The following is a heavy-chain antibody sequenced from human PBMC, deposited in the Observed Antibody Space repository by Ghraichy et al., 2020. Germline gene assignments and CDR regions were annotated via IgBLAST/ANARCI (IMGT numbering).Heavy chain of an antibody. D-gene: IGHD3-22*01. CDR3: ARCRYYYDSSGYYYLDY. CDR2: INHSGST. CDR1: GGSFSGYY. Sequence: SQTLSLTCAVYGGSFSGYYWSWIRQPPGKGLEWIGEINHSGSTNYHPSLKSRVTISVDTSKNQFSLKLSSVTAADTAVYYCARCRYYYDSSGYYYLDYWGQGTLVTVSS. V-gene: IGHV4-34*01. J-gene: IGHJ4*02.